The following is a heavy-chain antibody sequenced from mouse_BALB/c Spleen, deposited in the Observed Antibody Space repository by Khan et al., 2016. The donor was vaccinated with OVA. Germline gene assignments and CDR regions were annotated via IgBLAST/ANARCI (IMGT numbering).Heavy chain of an antibody. CDR3: ARSTTAYAMDY. CDR1: GYTFISNT. D-gene: IGHD1-2*01. V-gene: IGHV1-4*01. Sequence: QVQLQQPGAEPARPGASVKMSCTASGYTFISNTMHWIKQRPGQGLEWIGYINPRSGYTNYNQKFNDKATLTADKSSSTAYMQLSSLTSEDSAVYYCARSTTAYAMDYWGQGTSVTVSS. CDR2: INPRSGYT. J-gene: IGHJ4*01.